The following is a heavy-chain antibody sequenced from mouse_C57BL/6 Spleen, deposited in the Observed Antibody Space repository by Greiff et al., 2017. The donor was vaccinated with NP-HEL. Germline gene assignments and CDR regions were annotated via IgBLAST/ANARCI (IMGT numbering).Heavy chain of an antibody. CDR2: INPNNGGP. CDR1: AYTFTDYH. CDR3: ARGLGMDY. V-gene: IGHV1-18*01. D-gene: IGHD2-4*01. Sequence: VQLKESGPELVKSGASVKIPCKASAYTFTDYHMDWVKQSHGKSLEWIGDINPNNGGPIYNQKFKGKATLTVDKSSSTAYMEHRSLTSEDTAVYYCARGLGMDYWGQGTSVTVSS. J-gene: IGHJ4*01.